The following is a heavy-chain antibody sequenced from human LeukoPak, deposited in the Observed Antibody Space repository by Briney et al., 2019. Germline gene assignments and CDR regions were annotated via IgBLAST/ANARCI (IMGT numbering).Heavy chain of an antibody. V-gene: IGHV3-23*01. CDR2: ITGSGDTT. Sequence: PGGSLRLSCAASGFTFSTYATSWVRQASGKGLEWVSAITGSGDTTYYADSVKGRFTISRDNSKNTLYLQMKSLRAEDTAVYYCAKQDSSVYSAFDFWGQGTKVTISS. J-gene: IGHJ3*01. D-gene: IGHD3-22*01. CDR1: GFTFSTYA. CDR3: AKQDSSVYSAFDF.